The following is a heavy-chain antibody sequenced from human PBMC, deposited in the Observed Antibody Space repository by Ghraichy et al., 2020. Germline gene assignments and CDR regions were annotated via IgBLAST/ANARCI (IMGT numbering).Heavy chain of an antibody. J-gene: IGHJ4*02. CDR1: GGTFSSYA. Sequence: SVKVSCKASGGTFSSYAISWVRQAPGQGLEWMGGIIPIFGTANYAQKFQGRVTITADESTSTAYMELSSLRSEDTAVYYCARSTSPIAVAGTLDYWGQGTLVTVSS. CDR2: IIPIFGTA. V-gene: IGHV1-69*13. D-gene: IGHD6-19*01. CDR3: ARSTSPIAVAGTLDY.